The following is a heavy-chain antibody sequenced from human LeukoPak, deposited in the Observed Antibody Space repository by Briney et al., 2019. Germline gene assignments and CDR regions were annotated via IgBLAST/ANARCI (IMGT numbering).Heavy chain of an antibody. Sequence: ASVKVSCKASGYTFTSYDINWVRQATGQGLEWMGWISAYNGNTNYAQKLQGRVTMTTDTSTSIAYMELRSLRSDDTAVYYCARGQVGATENEPPFDYWGQGTLVTVSS. CDR3: ARGQVGATENEPPFDY. V-gene: IGHV1-18*01. CDR1: GYTFTSYD. CDR2: ISAYNGNT. J-gene: IGHJ4*02. D-gene: IGHD1-26*01.